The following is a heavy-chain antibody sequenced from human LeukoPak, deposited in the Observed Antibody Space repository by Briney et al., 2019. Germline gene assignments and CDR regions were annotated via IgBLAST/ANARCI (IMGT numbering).Heavy chain of an antibody. CDR1: GGSINNYY. Sequence: SSETPSLTCTVSGGSINNYYWSWIRQPPGKGLEWIGYIYYSGSTNFNPSLKSRVTISVDTSKNQFSLRLTSVTAADTAVYYCAKLGPSAWYEAFDIWGQGTMVTVSS. V-gene: IGHV4-59*01. CDR2: IYYSGST. D-gene: IGHD6-19*01. CDR3: AKLGPSAWYEAFDI. J-gene: IGHJ3*02.